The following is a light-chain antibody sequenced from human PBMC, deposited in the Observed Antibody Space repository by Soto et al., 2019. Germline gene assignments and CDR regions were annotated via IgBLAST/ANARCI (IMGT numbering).Light chain of an antibody. J-gene: IGKJ4*01. CDR1: QSVSSN. CDR3: QQYDNWALT. Sequence: EIVMTQSPDTLSVSPGERATLSCRASQSVSSNLAWYQQKSGQTPRLLIYGASTRATDIPARFSGSGSGTEFTLTISSLQSEDFAVYYCQQYDNWALTFGGGTKGEIK. V-gene: IGKV3-15*01. CDR2: GAS.